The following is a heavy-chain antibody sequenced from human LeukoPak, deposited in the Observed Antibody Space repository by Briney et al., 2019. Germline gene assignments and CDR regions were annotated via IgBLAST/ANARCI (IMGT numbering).Heavy chain of an antibody. V-gene: IGHV3-23*01. J-gene: IGHJ6*02. CDR2: ISGSGGST. CDR1: GFTFSSYA. D-gene: IGHD2-8*02. CDR3: AGSRVVYAIPIYYGMDV. Sequence: PGGSLRLSCAASGFTFSSYAMSWVRQAPGKGLEWVSAISGSGGSTYYADSVKGRFTISRDNSKNTLYLQMNSLRAEDTAVYYCAGSRVVYAIPIYYGMDVWGQGTTVTVSS.